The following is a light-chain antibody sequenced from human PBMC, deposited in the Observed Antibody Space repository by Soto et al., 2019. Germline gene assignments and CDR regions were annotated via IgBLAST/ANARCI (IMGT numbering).Light chain of an antibody. Sequence: DIQMTQSPSSLSASVGDRVTITCRASQSISSYLNWYQQKPGKAPKLLIYAASSLQSGVPSRFSGSGSGTDFTLTSSSLQPEDFATYYCQQSYRPPYTFGQGTKLEIK. J-gene: IGKJ2*01. CDR3: QQSYRPPYT. V-gene: IGKV1-39*01. CDR2: AAS. CDR1: QSISSY.